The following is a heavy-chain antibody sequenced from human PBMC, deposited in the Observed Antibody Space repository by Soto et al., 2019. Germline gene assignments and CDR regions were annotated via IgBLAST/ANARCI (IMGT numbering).Heavy chain of an antibody. CDR3: ARVVYSSGWYWFDP. CDR2: IKQSGST. CDR1: GGSFSGYY. J-gene: IGHJ5*02. Sequence: SETLSLTCAVYGGSFSGYYWSWIRQPPGKGLEWIGEIKQSGSTNNNPSLKIRVTISVDTSKNQFSLKLSSVTAADTAVYYCARVVYSSGWYWFDPWGQGTLVTVSS. D-gene: IGHD6-19*01. V-gene: IGHV4-34*01.